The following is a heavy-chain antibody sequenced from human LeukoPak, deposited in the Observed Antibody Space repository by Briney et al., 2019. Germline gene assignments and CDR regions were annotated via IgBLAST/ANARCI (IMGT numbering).Heavy chain of an antibody. V-gene: IGHV4-39*07. CDR3: ARAGRITIFGVVTMRRYGMDV. J-gene: IGHJ6*02. Sequence: PSETLSLTCTVSGGSISSSSYYWGWIRQPPGKGLEWIGEISHSGSTNYNPSLKSRVTISVDTSKNQFSLKLSSVTAADTAVYYCARAGRITIFGVVTMRRYGMDVWGQGTTVTVSS. CDR1: GGSISSSSYY. CDR2: ISHSGST. D-gene: IGHD3-3*01.